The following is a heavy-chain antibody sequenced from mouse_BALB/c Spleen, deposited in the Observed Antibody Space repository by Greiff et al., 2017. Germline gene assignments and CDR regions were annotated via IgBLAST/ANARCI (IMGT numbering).Heavy chain of an antibody. CDR1: GYSITSDYA. V-gene: IGHV3-2*02. D-gene: IGHD1-1*01. J-gene: IGHJ4*01. CDR2: ISYSGST. CDR3: ARGYYYGNAMDY. Sequence: DVKLQESGPGLVKPSQSLSLTCTVTGYSITSDYAWNWIRQFPGNKLEWMGYISYSGSTSYNPSLKSRISITRDTSKNQFFLQLNSVTTEDTATYYCARGYYYGNAMDYWGQGTSVTVSS.